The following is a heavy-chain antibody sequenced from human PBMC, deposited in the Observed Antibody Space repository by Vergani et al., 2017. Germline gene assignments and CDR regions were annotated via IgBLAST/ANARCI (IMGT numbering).Heavy chain of an antibody. CDR1: GFTFSSYA. D-gene: IGHD4-17*01. CDR3: ARVTHTVRGGGYFDY. Sequence: VQLVESGGGVVQPGRSLRLSCAASGFTFSSYAMHWVRQAPGKGLEWVAVISYDGSNKYYADSVKGRFTISRDNSKNTLYLQMNSLRAEDTAVYYCARVTHTVRGGGYFDYWGQGTLVTVSS. CDR2: ISYDGSNK. J-gene: IGHJ4*02. V-gene: IGHV3-30-3*01.